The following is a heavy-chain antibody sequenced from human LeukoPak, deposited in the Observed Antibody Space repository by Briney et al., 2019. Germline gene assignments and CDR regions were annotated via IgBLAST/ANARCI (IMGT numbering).Heavy chain of an antibody. CDR2: ISYDGSNK. D-gene: IGHD3-22*01. CDR1: GFTFSSYG. J-gene: IGHJ4*02. CDR3: AKDLSYDSSGPGDY. V-gene: IGHV3-30*18. Sequence: GGSLRLSCAASGFTFSSYGMHWVRQTPGKGLEWVAVISYDGSNKYYTDSMKGRFTISRHNSKNTVYLQMNSLRDEDTAIYYCAKDLSYDSSGPGDYWGQGTLVTVSS.